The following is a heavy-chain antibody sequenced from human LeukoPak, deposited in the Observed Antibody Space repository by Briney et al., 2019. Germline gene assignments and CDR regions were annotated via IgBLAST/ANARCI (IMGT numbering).Heavy chain of an antibody. CDR3: ARGPQWLVGAFDY. Sequence: ASVKASCKASGYTFTSYGISWVRQAPGQGLEWMGGIIPIFGTANYAQKFQGRVTITADESTSTAYMELSSLRSEDTAVYYCARGPQWLVGAFDYWGQGTLVTVSS. CDR2: IIPIFGTA. J-gene: IGHJ4*02. D-gene: IGHD6-19*01. CDR1: GYTFTSYG. V-gene: IGHV1-69*13.